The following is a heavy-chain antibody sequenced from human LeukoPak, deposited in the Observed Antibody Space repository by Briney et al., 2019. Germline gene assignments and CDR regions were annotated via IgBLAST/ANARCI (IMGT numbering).Heavy chain of an antibody. D-gene: IGHD1-26*01. Sequence: ASVKVSCKASGYTFTGYYTHWVRQAPGQGLEWMGRINPNSGDTNYAQNFQGRVTMTRDTSISTAYMELSRLRSDDSAIYYCTRGETGNYYAYWGQGTLVTVSS. CDR1: GYTFTGYY. CDR3: TRGETGNYYAY. CDR2: INPNSGDT. V-gene: IGHV1-2*06. J-gene: IGHJ4*02.